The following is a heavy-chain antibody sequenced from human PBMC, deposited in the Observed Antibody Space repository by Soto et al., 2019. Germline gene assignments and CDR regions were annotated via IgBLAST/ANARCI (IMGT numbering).Heavy chain of an antibody. D-gene: IGHD3-3*01. J-gene: IGHJ5*02. V-gene: IGHV3-23*01. CDR2: ISSSGGTT. Sequence: GGSLRLSCAASGFTFSSYAISWVRQAPGKGLEWVSTISSSGGTTYYADSVKGRFTISRDNSQNTLYLQMNSLRAEDTAVYYCAIFCSGNSAHSYTIDPWGQGTLVTVAS. CDR1: GFTFSSYA. CDR3: AIFCSGNSAHSYTIDP.